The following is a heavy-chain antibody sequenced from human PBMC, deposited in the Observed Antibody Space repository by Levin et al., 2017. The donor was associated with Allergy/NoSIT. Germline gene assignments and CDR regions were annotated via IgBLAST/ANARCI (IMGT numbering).Heavy chain of an antibody. CDR3: ARTRITIFGVASLIDY. V-gene: IGHV3-11*01. CDR1: GFTFSDYY. CDR2: ISSSGSTI. J-gene: IGHJ4*02. D-gene: IGHD3-3*01. Sequence: PGGSLRLSCAASGFTFSDYYMSWIRQAPGKGLEWVSYISSSGSTIYYADSVKGRFTISRDNAKNSLYLQMNSLRAEDTAVYYCARTRITIFGVASLIDYWGQGTLVTVSS.